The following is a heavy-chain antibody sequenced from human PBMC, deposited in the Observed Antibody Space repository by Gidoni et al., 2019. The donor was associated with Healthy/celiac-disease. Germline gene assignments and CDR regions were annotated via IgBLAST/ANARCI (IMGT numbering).Heavy chain of an antibody. Sequence: IIPIFGTANYAQKFQGRVTITADKSTSTAYMELSSLRSEDTAVYYCARDHDIVGAPWSFDIWGQGTMVTVSS. V-gene: IGHV1-69*06. D-gene: IGHD1-26*01. CDR3: ARDHDIVGAPWSFDI. CDR2: IIPIFGTA. J-gene: IGHJ3*02.